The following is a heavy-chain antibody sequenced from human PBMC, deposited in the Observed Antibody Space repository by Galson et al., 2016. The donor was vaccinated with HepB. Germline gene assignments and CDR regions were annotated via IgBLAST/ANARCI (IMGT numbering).Heavy chain of an antibody. Sequence: LSCAASGFTFSSYGMHWVRQAPGKGLEWVAAISYDGSHKYYADSVKGRFTISRDNSKNTVDLQANSLSAEDTAVYYCGKRIPVAGSWGGGLDYWGQGTLVTVSS. CDR2: ISYDGSHK. CDR3: GKRIPVAGSWGGGLDY. D-gene: IGHD6-19*01. J-gene: IGHJ4*02. V-gene: IGHV3-30*18. CDR1: GFTFSSYG.